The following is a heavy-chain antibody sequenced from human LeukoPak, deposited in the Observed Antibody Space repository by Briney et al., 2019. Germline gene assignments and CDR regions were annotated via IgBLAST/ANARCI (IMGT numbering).Heavy chain of an antibody. J-gene: IGHJ4*02. D-gene: IGHD3-16*01. CDR3: ARDRPYDYVWGSDY. V-gene: IGHV1-18*01. CDR1: GYTFTSYG. Sequence: ASVKVSCKASGYTFTSYGISWVRQAPGQGLEWMGWISAYNGNTNYAQKLQGRVTMTTDTSTSTAYMELRSLGSDDTAVYYCARDRPYDYVWGSDYWGQGTLVTVSS. CDR2: ISAYNGNT.